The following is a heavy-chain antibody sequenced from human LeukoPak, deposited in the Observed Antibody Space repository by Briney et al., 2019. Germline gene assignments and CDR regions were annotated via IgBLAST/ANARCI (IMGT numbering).Heavy chain of an antibody. Sequence: SEILSLTCTVSGGSIRSSSYYWGWIRQPPGKGLEWIASIYYSGSTYYNPSLKSRVTISVDTSKNQFSLRLSSVTAADTAVYYCASNWGGDEYYFDYWGQGSLVTVSS. CDR1: GGSIRSSSYY. D-gene: IGHD7-27*01. V-gene: IGHV4-39*01. J-gene: IGHJ4*02. CDR3: ASNWGGDEYYFDY. CDR2: IYYSGST.